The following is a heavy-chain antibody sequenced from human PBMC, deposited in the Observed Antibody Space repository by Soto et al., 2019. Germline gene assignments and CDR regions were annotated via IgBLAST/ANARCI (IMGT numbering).Heavy chain of an antibody. CDR3: ERDGIGGTVFRGYLDY. CDR1: GGIFHCYV. D-gene: IGHD1-7*01. CDR2: IRFARRNQ. V-gene: IGHV3-30*02. Sequence: PGGSLRLSCAVPGGIFHCYVLHSVRQAPGKGLEWVANIRFARRNQEYEDSVKGRLTISRDNSKNTLYLKMKPLGAEDTAVYYCERDGIGGTVFRGYLDYWGRGTVVTVSS. J-gene: IGHJ4*02.